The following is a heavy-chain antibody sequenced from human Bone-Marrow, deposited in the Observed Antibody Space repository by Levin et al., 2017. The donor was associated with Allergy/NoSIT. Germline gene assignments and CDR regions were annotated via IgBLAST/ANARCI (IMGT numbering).Heavy chain of an antibody. J-gene: IGHJ5*02. Sequence: GGSLRLSCAASGFIFSSYWMSWVRQAPGKGLEWVANIKHDGSEKYYVDSVKGRFTISRDNAKNSLYLQMNSLRAEDTALYYCARDHRLTVTTWFDPWGQGTLVTVSS. CDR2: IKHDGSEK. CDR3: ARDHRLTVTTWFDP. D-gene: IGHD4-17*01. V-gene: IGHV3-7*01. CDR1: GFIFSSYW.